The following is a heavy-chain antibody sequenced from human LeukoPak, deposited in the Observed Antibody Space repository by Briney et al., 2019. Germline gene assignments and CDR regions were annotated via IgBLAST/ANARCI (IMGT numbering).Heavy chain of an antibody. J-gene: IGHJ4*02. Sequence: PGGSLRLSCVASGFTFNNYGMHWVRQAPGKGLEWVAVMSYDGSNTYHIDSVKGRFTISRDNSKNTLYLQMNSLRAEDTAIYYCASRHYDFGYYWGQGTLVTVSS. CDR2: MSYDGSNT. CDR1: GFTFNNYG. D-gene: IGHD4-17*01. V-gene: IGHV3-30*03. CDR3: ASRHYDFGYY.